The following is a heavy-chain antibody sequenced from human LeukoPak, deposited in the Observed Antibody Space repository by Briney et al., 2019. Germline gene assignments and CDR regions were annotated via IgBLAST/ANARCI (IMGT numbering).Heavy chain of an antibody. D-gene: IGHD3-10*01. CDR3: AKDRGYITYYFDY. J-gene: IGHJ4*02. Sequence: GGSLRLSCVASGFTFSTYGMHWVRQAPGKGLEWVSVISYDGSNKYYPDSVKGRFTISRDNSKNTLYLQMNSLRAEDSAVYYSAKDRGYITYYFDYWGQGTLVTVSS. V-gene: IGHV3-30*18. CDR1: GFTFSTYG. CDR2: ISYDGSNK.